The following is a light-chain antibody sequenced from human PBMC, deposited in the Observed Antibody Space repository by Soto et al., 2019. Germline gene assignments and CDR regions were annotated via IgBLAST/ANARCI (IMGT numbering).Light chain of an antibody. V-gene: IGLV1-44*01. CDR3: AAWDYSLNAYD. CDR1: SSNIGSNT. CDR2: SNN. Sequence: QSVLTQPPSASGTPGQRVTISCSGSSSNIGSNTVNWYQQLPGTAPKVLIYSNNQRPSGVPDRFSGSKSDTSASLAISGLQSEDDADYYCAAWDYSLNAYDFGIGTKVTVL. J-gene: IGLJ1*01.